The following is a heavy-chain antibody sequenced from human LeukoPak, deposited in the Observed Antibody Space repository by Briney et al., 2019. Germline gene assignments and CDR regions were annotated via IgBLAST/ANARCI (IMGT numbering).Heavy chain of an antibody. CDR1: GGSISSYY. CDR3: ARQRTYSSSSVPLYGMDV. CDR2: IYYSGST. V-gene: IGHV4-59*08. Sequence: SETLSLTCTVSGGSISSYYWSWIRQPPGKGLEWIGYIYYSGSTNYNPSLESRVTISVDTSKNQFSLKLSSVTAADTAVYYCARQRTYSSSSVPLYGMDVWGQGTTVTVSS. D-gene: IGHD6-6*01. J-gene: IGHJ6*02.